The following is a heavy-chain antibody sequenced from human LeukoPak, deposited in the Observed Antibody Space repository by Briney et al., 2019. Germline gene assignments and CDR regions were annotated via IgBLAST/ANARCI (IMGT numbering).Heavy chain of an antibody. CDR2: ISDSISYM. J-gene: IGHJ4*02. CDR1: GFTFSTSS. Sequence: GGSLRLSCAASGFTFSTSSMKWVRQAPGKGLEWVSSISDSISYMYYADSVKGRFTISRDNAKNSLYLQMNSLRAEDTAVYYCARETETTWYWGQGTLVTVSS. D-gene: IGHD1-7*01. V-gene: IGHV3-21*01. CDR3: ARETETTWY.